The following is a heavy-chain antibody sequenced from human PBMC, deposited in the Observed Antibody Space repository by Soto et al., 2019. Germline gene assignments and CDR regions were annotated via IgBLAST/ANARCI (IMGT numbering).Heavy chain of an antibody. CDR2: ISYDGNNE. J-gene: IGHJ6*01. Sequence: PVGSLRLSCAASGFTFTDFAMHWVRQAPGKGLEWVTIISYDGNNEYYAASVKGRLTISRDNSKNTLHLQMNSLRAEDTAVYYCARRAYDSYYGMDVWGQGTTVTVSS. CDR3: ARRAYDSYYGMDV. D-gene: IGHD3-22*01. CDR1: GFTFTDFA. V-gene: IGHV3-30-3*01.